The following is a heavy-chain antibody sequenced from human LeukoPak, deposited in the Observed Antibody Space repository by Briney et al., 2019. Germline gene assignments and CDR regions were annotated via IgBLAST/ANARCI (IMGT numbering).Heavy chain of an antibody. CDR1: GYTFTSNY. Sequence: GASVKVSCKAFGYTFTSNYIHWVRQAPGQGLEWMGWINPNSGGTNYAPTFQGRVTMTRDTSISTAYMELSRLTSDDTTIYYCATTLHIVVVTWHAFDIWGQGTMVTVSS. D-gene: IGHD2-21*02. V-gene: IGHV1-2*02. CDR2: INPNSGGT. J-gene: IGHJ3*02. CDR3: ATTLHIVVVTWHAFDI.